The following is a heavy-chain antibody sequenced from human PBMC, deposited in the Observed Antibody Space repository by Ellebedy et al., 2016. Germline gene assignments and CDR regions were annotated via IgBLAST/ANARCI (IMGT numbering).Heavy chain of an antibody. CDR1: GGSITNYH. D-gene: IGHD3-10*01. V-gene: IGHV4-59*12. Sequence: SETLSLXCTVSGGSITNYHWGWIRQPPRKGLEWIGYISYSGITNYNPSLKSRVTISVDTSKNQFSLKLSSVTAADTAVYYCARDGYGSGSSYGMDVWGQGTTVTVSS. CDR3: ARDGYGSGSSYGMDV. CDR2: ISYSGIT. J-gene: IGHJ6*02.